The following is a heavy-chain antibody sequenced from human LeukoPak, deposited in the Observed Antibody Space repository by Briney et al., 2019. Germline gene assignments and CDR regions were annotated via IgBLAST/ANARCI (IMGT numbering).Heavy chain of an antibody. CDR2: IYYSGST. CDR1: GGSISSYY. Sequence: PSETLSLTCTVSGGSISSYYWSWIRQPPGKGLERIAYIYYSGSTNYNPSLKSRATISVDTSKNQFSLKLSSVTAADTAVYYCARGPVTFDYWGQGTLVTVSS. D-gene: IGHD4-11*01. J-gene: IGHJ4*02. V-gene: IGHV4-59*01. CDR3: ARGPVTFDY.